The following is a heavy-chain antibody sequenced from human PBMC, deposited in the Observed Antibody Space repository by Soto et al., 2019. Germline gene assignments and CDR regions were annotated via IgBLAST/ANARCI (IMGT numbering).Heavy chain of an antibody. Sequence: QVQLVQSGAEVKKPGSSVKVSCKASGGTFSSYAISWVRQAPGQGLEWMGGIIPIFGTANYAQKFQGRVTITADESTSTAYMELSSLRSEDTAVYYCAREVRRFGESSGYYYYYGMDVWGQGTTVTVCS. D-gene: IGHD3-10*01. CDR2: IIPIFGTA. CDR1: GGTFSSYA. V-gene: IGHV1-69*01. CDR3: AREVRRFGESSGYYYYYGMDV. J-gene: IGHJ6*02.